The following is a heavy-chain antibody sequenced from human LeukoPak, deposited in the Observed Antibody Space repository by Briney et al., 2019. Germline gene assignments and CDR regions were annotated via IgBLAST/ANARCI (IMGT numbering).Heavy chain of an antibody. CDR2: MKRRFEGGQT. J-gene: IGHJ3*02. Sequence: GGSLRLSCAASGFTFPDAWVTWVGQAPGKGLEWVAHMKRRFEGGQTVSAAPVEGRFTISGDESENTVYLHMTSLKSEDTAVYYCATEGYSYGYHAVDNWGQGTVVTVSS. CDR1: GFTFPDAW. V-gene: IGHV3-15*01. CDR3: ATEGYSYGYHAVDN. D-gene: IGHD5-18*01.